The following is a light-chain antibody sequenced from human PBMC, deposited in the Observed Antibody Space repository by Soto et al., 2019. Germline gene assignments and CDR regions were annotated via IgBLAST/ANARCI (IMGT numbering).Light chain of an antibody. CDR2: GVS. Sequence: QSALTQPASVSGSPGQSITISCTGTSSDIGGYNYVSWYQQHPGKAPKLMISGVSNRPSGVSGRFFGSKSGNTASLTISGLQPEDEADYYCSSYRSSIIPVVFGGGTKLTVL. CDR3: SSYRSSIIPVV. CDR1: SSDIGGYNY. V-gene: IGLV2-14*01. J-gene: IGLJ2*01.